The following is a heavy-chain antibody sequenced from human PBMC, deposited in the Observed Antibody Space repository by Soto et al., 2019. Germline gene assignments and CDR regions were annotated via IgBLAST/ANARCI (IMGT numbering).Heavy chain of an antibody. J-gene: IGHJ6*02. D-gene: IGHD3-10*01. V-gene: IGHV3-21*01. CDR1: GFTFRTYT. CDR2: IRGFSPYT. CDR3: ARDRGYDAHDYYYNDMDV. Sequence: GGSLRLSCISSGFTFRTYTMNWVRQAPGKGLEWVSGIRGFSPYTFYAESVRGRFTISRDNAKNSLFLQMDSLRAEDTAVYYCARDRGYDAHDYYYNDMDVWGQGTRARVAS.